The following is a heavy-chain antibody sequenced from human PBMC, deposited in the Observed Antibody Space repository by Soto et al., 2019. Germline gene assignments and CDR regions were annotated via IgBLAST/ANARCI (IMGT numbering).Heavy chain of an antibody. CDR2: IYWDDDK. Sequence: QITLKESGPPVVKPTETLTLTCTFSGFSLTTSGVGVGWVRQSPGKAPEWLALIYWDDDKRYSTSLKSRLTITKDTSKNQVVLTMANVDPADTATYYCAHRVLRTVFGLVTTTAIYFDFWGQGTTVVVSS. D-gene: IGHD3-3*01. CDR3: AHRVLRTVFGLVTTTAIYFDF. V-gene: IGHV2-5*02. J-gene: IGHJ4*02. CDR1: GFSLTTSGVG.